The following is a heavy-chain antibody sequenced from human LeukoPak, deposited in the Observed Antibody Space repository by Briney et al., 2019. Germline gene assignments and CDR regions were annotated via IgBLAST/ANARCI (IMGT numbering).Heavy chain of an antibody. D-gene: IGHD2-2*01. V-gene: IGHV3-21*01. CDR3: ARDSHGNIVVVPTRFDY. Sequence: GGSLRLSCAASGFTFSSYSMNWVRQAPGKGLEWVSSISSSSSYIYYADSVKGRFTISRDNAKNSLYLQMNSLRAEDTAVYYCARDSHGNIVVVPTRFDYWGQGTLVTVSS. CDR2: ISSSSSYI. CDR1: GFTFSSYS. J-gene: IGHJ4*02.